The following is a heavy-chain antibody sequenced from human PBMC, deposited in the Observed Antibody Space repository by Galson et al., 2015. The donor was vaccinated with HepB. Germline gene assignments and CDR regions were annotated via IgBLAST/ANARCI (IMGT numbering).Heavy chain of an antibody. CDR2: INSDGSST. CDR3: ARGDKYCSRTSCYGDYYYYYYMDV. CDR1: GFTFSSYW. Sequence: SLRLSCAASGFTFSSYWMHWVRQAPGKGLVWVSRINSDGSSTSYADSVKGRFTISRDNAKNTLYLQMNSLRAEDTAVYYCARGDKYCSRTSCYGDYYYYYYMDVWGQGTTVTVSS. D-gene: IGHD2-2*01. V-gene: IGHV3-74*01. J-gene: IGHJ6*03.